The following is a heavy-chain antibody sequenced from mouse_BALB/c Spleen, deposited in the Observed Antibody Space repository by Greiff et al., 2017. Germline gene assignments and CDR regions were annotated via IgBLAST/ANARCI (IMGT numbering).Heavy chain of an antibody. V-gene: IGHV1-54*01. CDR3: ARSYYGSSYYAMDY. J-gene: IGHJ4*01. D-gene: IGHD1-1*01. Sequence: VQLQQSGAELVRPGTSVKVSCKASGYAFTNYLIEWVKQRPGQGLEWIGVINPGNGGTNYNEKFKGKATLTADKSSSTAYMQLSSLTSDDSAVYYCARSYYGSSYYAMDYWGQGTSVTVSS. CDR1: GYAFTNYL. CDR2: INPGNGGT.